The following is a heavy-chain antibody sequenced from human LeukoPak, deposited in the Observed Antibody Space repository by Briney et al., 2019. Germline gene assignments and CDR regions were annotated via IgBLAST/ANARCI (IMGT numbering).Heavy chain of an antibody. D-gene: IGHD3-16*01. Sequence: GVSLTLPCAASGFPYNSYPMRWLPHAPGKGLVGVSGISGRGSSTYYADSVRGRFTISRENSKNTLYLQMNRLRAEDIAVYYCAKDWGNTLGAFDIWGQGKMVTVSS. CDR1: GFPYNSYP. CDR2: ISGRGSST. V-gene: IGHV3-23*01. CDR3: AKDWGNTLGAFDI. J-gene: IGHJ3*02.